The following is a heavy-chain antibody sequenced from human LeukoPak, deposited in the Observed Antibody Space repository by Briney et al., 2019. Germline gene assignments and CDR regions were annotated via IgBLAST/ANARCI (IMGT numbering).Heavy chain of an antibody. CDR3: ARGPKYYYDSNDYYYVGVGLDY. CDR2: IYYSGST. CDR1: GGSISSSSYY. D-gene: IGHD3-22*01. J-gene: IGHJ4*02. Sequence: SETLSLTCTVSGGSISSSSYYWGWIRQPPGKGLEWIGSIYYSGSTYYNPSLKSRVTISVDTSKNQFSLKLSSVTAADTAVYYCARGPKYYYDSNDYYYVGVGLDYWGQGTLVTVSS. V-gene: IGHV4-39*07.